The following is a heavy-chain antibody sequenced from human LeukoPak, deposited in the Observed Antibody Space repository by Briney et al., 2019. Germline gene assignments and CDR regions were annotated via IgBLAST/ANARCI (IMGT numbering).Heavy chain of an antibody. CDR3: ARDRTGSGWYNAFDL. Sequence: GGSLRLSCAASGFTFSSYWMSWVRQAPGKGLEWVANIKQDGSEKYYVDSVKGRFTFSGDNAKNSLYLQMNSLRAEDTAVYYCARDRTGSGWYNAFDLWGQGTMVTVSS. CDR2: IKQDGSEK. D-gene: IGHD6-19*01. V-gene: IGHV3-7*01. CDR1: GFTFSSYW. J-gene: IGHJ3*01.